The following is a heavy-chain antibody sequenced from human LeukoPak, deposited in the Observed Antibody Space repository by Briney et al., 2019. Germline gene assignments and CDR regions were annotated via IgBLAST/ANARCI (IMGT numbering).Heavy chain of an antibody. Sequence: GGSLRLSCAASGFTVSSNYMSWVRQAPGKGLEWVSVIYSGGSTYYADSVKGRFTISRDNSKNRLYLQMNSLRAEDTAVYYCARDTQWLDAFDIWGQGTMVTVSS. V-gene: IGHV3-66*01. CDR1: GFTVSSNY. CDR2: IYSGGST. D-gene: IGHD6-19*01. CDR3: ARDTQWLDAFDI. J-gene: IGHJ3*02.